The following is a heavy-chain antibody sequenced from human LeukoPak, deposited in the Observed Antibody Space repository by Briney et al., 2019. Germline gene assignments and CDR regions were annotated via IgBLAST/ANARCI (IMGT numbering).Heavy chain of an antibody. J-gene: IGHJ4*02. V-gene: IGHV3-23*01. CDR1: GFTFSSYA. CDR2: ISGSGGST. D-gene: IGHD3-22*01. Sequence: GSLRLSCAASGFTFSSYAMSWVRQAPGKGLEWVSAISGSGGSTYYADSVKGRFTISRDNSKNTLYLQMNSLRAEGTAVYYCAKDTYYYDSSGYYPFDYWGQGTLVTVSS. CDR3: AKDTYYYDSSGYYPFDY.